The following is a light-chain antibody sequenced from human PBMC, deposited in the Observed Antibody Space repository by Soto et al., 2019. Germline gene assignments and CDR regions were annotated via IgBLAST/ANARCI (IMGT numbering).Light chain of an antibody. V-gene: IGLV1-47*02. J-gene: IGLJ1*01. CDR3: AAWDDGLSGYV. CDR1: SSNIGKNS. Sequence: QSELTQPPSASGTPGQRVTTPCSGSSSNIGKNSVYWYQQFPGTAPKLLIYSNNKRPSGVPDRFSASKSGTSASLAISGLRSEHEADYYCAAWDDGLSGYVFGTGTKLTVL. CDR2: SNN.